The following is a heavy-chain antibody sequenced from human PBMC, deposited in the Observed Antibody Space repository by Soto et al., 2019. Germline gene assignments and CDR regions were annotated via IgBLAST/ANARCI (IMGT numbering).Heavy chain of an antibody. Sequence: QVQLQESGPGLVKPSQTLSLTCTVSGGSISGGVYYWSWIRQPPGKGLEWIGYIFDSGSTYYNPSLKSRVTISVDTAKNQFSLRLSSVTAADTAVYYCARESIPLTTDWYFDLWVRGTLVTVSS. CDR3: ARESIPLTTDWYFDL. CDR2: IFDSGST. CDR1: GGSISGGVYY. D-gene: IGHD4-17*01. J-gene: IGHJ2*01. V-gene: IGHV4-30-4*01.